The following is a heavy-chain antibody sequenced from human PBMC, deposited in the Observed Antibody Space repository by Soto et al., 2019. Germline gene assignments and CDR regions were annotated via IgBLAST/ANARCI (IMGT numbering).Heavy chain of an antibody. Sequence: QVQLVQSGAEVKKPGSSVKVSCKASGGTFNTYAISWVRQAPGQGLEWMGGIIPIFGTPNYAQKFQGRVTITADKFTSTAYMELSSLRSEETAVYYCARDPYDYVWASHHYYYGMDVWGQGTTVTVSS. J-gene: IGHJ6*02. CDR1: GGTFNTYA. CDR2: IIPIFGTP. CDR3: ARDPYDYVWASHHYYYGMDV. D-gene: IGHD3-16*01. V-gene: IGHV1-69*14.